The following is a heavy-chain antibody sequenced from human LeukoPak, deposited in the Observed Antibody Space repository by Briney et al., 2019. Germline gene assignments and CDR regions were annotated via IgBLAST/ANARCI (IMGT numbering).Heavy chain of an antibody. J-gene: IGHJ3*02. CDR1: GFTLGDYA. Sequence: GGSLRLSCTACGFTLGDYAMSWFRQAPGKGLEWVGFIRSKAYGGTTEYAASVKGRFNISRDDSKIIAYLQMNSLKTEDTAVYYCTTGYDSSAFDIWGQGTMVTVSS. CDR3: TTGYDSSAFDI. V-gene: IGHV3-49*03. D-gene: IGHD3-22*01. CDR2: IRSKAYGGTT.